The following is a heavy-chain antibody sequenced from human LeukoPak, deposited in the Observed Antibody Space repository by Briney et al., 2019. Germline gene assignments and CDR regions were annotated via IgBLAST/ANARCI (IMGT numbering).Heavy chain of an antibody. CDR3: ARGPIAVAGRGVWYYYYGMDV. CDR2: INHSRST. J-gene: IGHJ6*02. CDR1: GGSFSGYY. D-gene: IGHD6-19*01. V-gene: IGHV4-34*01. Sequence: SETLSLTCAVYGGSFSGYYWSWIRQPPGKGLEWIGEINHSRSTNYNPSLKSRVTISVDTSKNQFSLKLSSVTAADTAVYYCARGPIAVAGRGVWYYYYGMDVWGQGTTVTVSS.